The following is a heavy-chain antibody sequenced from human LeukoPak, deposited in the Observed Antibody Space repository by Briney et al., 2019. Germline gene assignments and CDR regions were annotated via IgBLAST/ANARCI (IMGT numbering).Heavy chain of an antibody. J-gene: IGHJ4*02. CDR1: GFTFSSYS. CDR3: AKGQQPTRRGHYFDY. Sequence: HPGGSLRLSCAASGFTFSSYSMNWVRQAPGKGLEWVSYISSSSSTIYYADSVKGRFTISRDNAKNSLYLQMNSLRAEDTAVYYCAKGQQPTRRGHYFDYWGQGTLVTVSS. CDR2: ISSSSSTI. V-gene: IGHV3-48*01. D-gene: IGHD6-13*01.